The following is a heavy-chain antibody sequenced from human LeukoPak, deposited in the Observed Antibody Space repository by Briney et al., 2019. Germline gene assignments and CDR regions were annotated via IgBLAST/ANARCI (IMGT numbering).Heavy chain of an antibody. D-gene: IGHD3-3*01. Sequence: GGSLRLSCAASGFPFSSYAMSWVRQTPGTGLEWVSSMSGGGGSTHYADSVKGRFIISRDNSKNTLFLQMNRLRAEDTARYYCAKVIWASVFGPPDFDHWGQGTLVTVSS. CDR1: GFPFSSYA. V-gene: IGHV3-23*01. CDR2: MSGGGGST. CDR3: AKVIWASVFGPPDFDH. J-gene: IGHJ4*02.